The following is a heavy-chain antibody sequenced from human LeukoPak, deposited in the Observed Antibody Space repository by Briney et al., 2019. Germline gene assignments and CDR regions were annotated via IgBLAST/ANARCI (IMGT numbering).Heavy chain of an antibody. V-gene: IGHV3-21*04. Sequence: GGSLRLSCAASGFTFSSYSMNWVRQAPGKGLEWVSSISSSSSYIYYADSVKGRFTISRDNAKNSLYLQMNSLRAEDTALYYCAKASGYYYDSSAYDDYWGQGTLVTVSS. CDR3: AKASGYYYDSSAYDDY. J-gene: IGHJ4*02. D-gene: IGHD3-22*01. CDR2: ISSSSSYI. CDR1: GFTFSSYS.